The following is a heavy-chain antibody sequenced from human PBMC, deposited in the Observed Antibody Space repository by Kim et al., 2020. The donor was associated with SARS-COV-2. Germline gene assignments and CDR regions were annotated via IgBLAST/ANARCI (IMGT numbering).Heavy chain of an antibody. V-gene: IGHV4-34*01. CDR1: GGSFSGYY. CDR3: SRQGAAAGGDAFDI. J-gene: IGHJ3*02. D-gene: IGHD6-13*01. Sequence: SETLSLTCAVYGGSFSGYYWSWIRQPPGKGLEWIGEINHSGSTNYNPSVKSRVTISVDTSKNQFSLKLSSVTAADTAVYYCSRQGAAAGGDAFDIWGQGT. CDR2: INHSGST.